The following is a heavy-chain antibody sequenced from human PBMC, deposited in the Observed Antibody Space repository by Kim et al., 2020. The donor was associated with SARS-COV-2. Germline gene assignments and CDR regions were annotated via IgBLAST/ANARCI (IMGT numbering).Heavy chain of an antibody. Sequence: ASVKVSCKASGYTLTTYSMHWVRQAPGQRLEWMGWINAGNDNTKYSQKFQGRVTITRDTSANTAYMELSSLTSEDTAVYYCARGKSGWPDYWGQGTLVTISS. J-gene: IGHJ4*02. V-gene: IGHV1-3*01. CDR3: ARGKSGWPDY. D-gene: IGHD6-19*01. CDR2: INAGNDNT. CDR1: GYTLTTYS.